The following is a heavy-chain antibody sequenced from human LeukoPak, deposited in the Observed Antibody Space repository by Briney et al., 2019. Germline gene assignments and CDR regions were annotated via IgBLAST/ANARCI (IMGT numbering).Heavy chain of an antibody. CDR2: IIPILGTA. J-gene: IGHJ6*02. V-gene: IGHV1-69*13. CDR1: GYTFTSYG. D-gene: IGHD3-22*01. CDR3: ARIVVDDYGMDV. Sequence: SVKVSCKASGYTFTSYGISWVRQAPGQGLEWMGGIIPILGTANYAQKFQGRVTITADESTSTAYMELSSLRSEDTAVYYCARIVVDDYGMDVWGQGTTVTVSS.